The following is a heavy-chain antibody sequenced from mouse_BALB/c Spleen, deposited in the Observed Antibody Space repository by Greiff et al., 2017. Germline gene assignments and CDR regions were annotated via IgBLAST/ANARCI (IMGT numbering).Heavy chain of an antibody. CDR2: ISDGGSYT. CDR3: ARAGSSGYDAMDY. CDR1: GFTFSDYY. D-gene: IGHD3-1*01. V-gene: IGHV5-4*02. Sequence: EVKLMESGGGLVKPGGSLKLSCAASGFTFSDYYMYWVRQTPEKRLEWVATISDGGSYTYYPDSVKGRFTISRDNAKNNLYLQMSSLKSEDTAMYYCARAGSSGYDAMDYWGQGTSVTVSS. J-gene: IGHJ4*01.